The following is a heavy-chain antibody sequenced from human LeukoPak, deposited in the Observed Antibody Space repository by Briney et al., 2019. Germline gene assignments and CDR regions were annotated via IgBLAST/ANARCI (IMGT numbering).Heavy chain of an antibody. CDR1: GYPFRNYD. D-gene: IGHD4-17*01. CDR2: INPHSGKT. J-gene: IGHJ5*02. V-gene: IGHV1-8*01. Sequence: GASVKVSCKTSGYPFRNYDINWVRQATGQGLGWMGWINPHSGKTGYAQKFQGRVTMTTDTSASTAYMELSSLRSEDTAVYYCARLSSHYGDYKVDPWGQGTLVTVSS. CDR3: ARLSSHYGDYKVDP.